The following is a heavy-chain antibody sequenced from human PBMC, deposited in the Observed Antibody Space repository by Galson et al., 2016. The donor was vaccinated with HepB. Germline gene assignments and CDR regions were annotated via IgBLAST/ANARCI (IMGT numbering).Heavy chain of an antibody. V-gene: IGHV4-39*01. CDR2: MSYSGTS. J-gene: IGHJ4*02. CDR1: GASVNSNNSY. D-gene: IGHD1-14*01. Sequence: SETLSLTYTVSGASVNSNNSYWGWIRQPPGKGLEWLASMSYSGTSDYNPSLRSRVTLSADTSKNQFYLRLSSVIAADTAVYYCAKTLTPTNQYFFNSWGQGVLVTVSS. CDR3: AKTLTPTNQYFFNS.